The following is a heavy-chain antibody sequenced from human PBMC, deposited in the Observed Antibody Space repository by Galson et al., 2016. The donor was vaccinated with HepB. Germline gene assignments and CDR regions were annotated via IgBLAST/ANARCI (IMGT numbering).Heavy chain of an antibody. Sequence: SVKVSCKASGYTFTSYAISWVRQAPGQGLEWMGWISAHNGNTNYAQNLQGRVTVTTDKYTSTAYMELRSLRSDDTAVYYCARDVLGYFDSLIDLRGEAFDIWGQGTKVTVSS. CDR2: ISAHNGNT. CDR3: ARDVLGYFDSLIDLRGEAFDI. J-gene: IGHJ3*02. CDR1: GYTFTSYA. V-gene: IGHV1-18*01. D-gene: IGHD3-9*01.